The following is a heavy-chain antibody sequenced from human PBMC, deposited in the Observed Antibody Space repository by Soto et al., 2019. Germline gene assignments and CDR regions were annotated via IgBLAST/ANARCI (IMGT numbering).Heavy chain of an antibody. CDR3: ARADMGGSSWPFDY. J-gene: IGHJ4*02. D-gene: IGHD6-13*01. V-gene: IGHV4-59*08. CDR2: IYYSGST. CDR1: GGSISSYY. Sequence: PSETLSLTCTASGGSISSYYWSWIRQPPGKGLEWIGYIYYSGSTNYNPSLKSRVTISVDTSKNQFSLKLSSVTAADTAVYYCARADMGGSSWPFDYWGQGTLVTVSS.